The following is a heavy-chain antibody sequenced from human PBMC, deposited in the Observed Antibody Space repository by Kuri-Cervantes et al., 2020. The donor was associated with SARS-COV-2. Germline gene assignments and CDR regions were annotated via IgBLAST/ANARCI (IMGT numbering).Heavy chain of an antibody. D-gene: IGHD5-18*01. V-gene: IGHV3-15*01. CDR1: GLTFNEVW. CDR3: TRDRKLWSPGPLLFDY. J-gene: IGHJ4*02. Sequence: GGSLRLSCGASGLTFNEVWMSWVRQAPGKGLEWIGRIKGKSDGGTTDYATAAEGRFIISRDDPQNTVSLQMNSLKTEDTAVYYCTRDRKLWSPGPLLFDYWGQGTLVTVSS. CDR2: IKGKSDGGTT.